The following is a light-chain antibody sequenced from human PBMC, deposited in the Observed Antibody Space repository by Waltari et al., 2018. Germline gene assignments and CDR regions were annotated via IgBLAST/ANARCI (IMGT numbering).Light chain of an antibody. V-gene: IGKV4-1*01. CDR1: QSLLHFSNNEFY. CDR2: WAS. J-gene: IGKJ2*01. Sequence: DIVMTQSPEYLAVSLGERATINCKSSQSLLHFSNNEFYLAWYQQKPGQSPKLLVHWASTLESGVPDRFSGSGSGREFTLTISSLQAEDVAVYYCQQYYSIPYTFGQGTRLEIK. CDR3: QQYYSIPYT.